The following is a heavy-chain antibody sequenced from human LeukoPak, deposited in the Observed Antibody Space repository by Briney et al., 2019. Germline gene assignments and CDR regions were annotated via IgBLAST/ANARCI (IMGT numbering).Heavy chain of an antibody. Sequence: GSLRLSCAASGFTLSSYSMNWVRQPPGKGLEWIGYIYYSGSTNYNPSLKSRVTISVDTSKNQFSLKLSSVTAADTAVYYCARLRYYDSSGYPSYCFDYWGQGTLVTVSS. CDR1: GFTLSSYS. V-gene: IGHV4-59*08. CDR2: IYYSGST. CDR3: ARLRYYDSSGYPSYCFDY. J-gene: IGHJ4*02. D-gene: IGHD3-22*01.